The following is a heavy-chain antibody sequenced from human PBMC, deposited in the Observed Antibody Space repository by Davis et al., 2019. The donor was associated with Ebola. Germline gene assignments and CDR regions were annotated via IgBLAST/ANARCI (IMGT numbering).Heavy chain of an antibody. CDR2: IYHSGST. CDR1: GGSISSSNW. J-gene: IGHJ4*02. CDR3: ASSGWEAYYFDY. D-gene: IGHD6-19*01. V-gene: IGHV4-4*02. Sequence: SETLSLTCAVSGGSISSSNWWSWVRQPPGKGLEWIGEIYHSGSTNYNPSLKSRVTISVDKSKNQFSLKLSSVTAADTAVYYCASSGWEAYYFDYWGQGTLVTVSS.